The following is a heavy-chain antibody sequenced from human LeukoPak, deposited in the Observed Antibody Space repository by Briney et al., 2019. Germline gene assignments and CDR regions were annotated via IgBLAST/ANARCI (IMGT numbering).Heavy chain of an antibody. CDR3: ARETIFGVVRAFDY. CDR1: GGSISSYY. Sequence: SETLSLTCTVSGGSISSYYWSWIRQPPGKGLEWIGYIYYSGSTNYNPSLKSRVTISVDTSKNQFSLKLSSVTAADTAVYYCARETIFGVVRAFDYWGQGTLVTVSS. CDR2: IYYSGST. V-gene: IGHV4-59*01. J-gene: IGHJ4*02. D-gene: IGHD3-3*01.